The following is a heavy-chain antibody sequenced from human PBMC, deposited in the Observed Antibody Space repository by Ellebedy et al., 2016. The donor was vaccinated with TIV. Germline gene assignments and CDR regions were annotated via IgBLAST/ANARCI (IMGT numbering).Heavy chain of an antibody. D-gene: IGHD6-6*01. CDR3: RGSSTYNSDY. Sequence: PGGSLRLSCAASGFTLSSYDMHWVRQAPGKGLQWVAVIPNDGSNDNYADSVRGRFTISSDNSKNTLYLQLNSLRPDDTAVYYCRGSSTYNSDYWGQGTLVTVSS. V-gene: IGHV3-30-3*01. CDR1: GFTLSSYD. CDR2: IPNDGSND. J-gene: IGHJ4*02.